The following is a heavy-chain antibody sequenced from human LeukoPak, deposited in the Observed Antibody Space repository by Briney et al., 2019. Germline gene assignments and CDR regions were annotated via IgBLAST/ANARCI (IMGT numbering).Heavy chain of an antibody. D-gene: IGHD4-11*01. CDR2: IYTSGST. V-gene: IGHV4-4*07. Sequence: PSETLSLTCTVPGGSISRYYWSCVRQPAGKGLEWIGRIYTSGSTNYNPSLKSRATMSVDTSKNQFSLKLSSVTAADTAVYYCARDDYHQDWFDPWGQGTLVTVSS. J-gene: IGHJ5*02. CDR3: ARDDYHQDWFDP. CDR1: GGSISRYY.